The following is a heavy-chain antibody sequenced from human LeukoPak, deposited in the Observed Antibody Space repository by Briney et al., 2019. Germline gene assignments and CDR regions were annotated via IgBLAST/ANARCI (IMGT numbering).Heavy chain of an antibody. CDR1: GGSSGNVF. CDR3: ARSYYDFWNSPPGGIWFHP. Sequence: PDILCLTLTNTGGSSGNVFGSWMGQPPAKGQEWIAYTYYTGDTSYNPSLRSRVTMSVDTSNNQFSLRLTSVTAADTAVDYCARSYYDFWNSPPGGIWFHPWGQGTLVTVSP. CDR2: TYYTGDT. D-gene: IGHD3/OR15-3a*01. J-gene: IGHJ5*02. V-gene: IGHV4-59*07.